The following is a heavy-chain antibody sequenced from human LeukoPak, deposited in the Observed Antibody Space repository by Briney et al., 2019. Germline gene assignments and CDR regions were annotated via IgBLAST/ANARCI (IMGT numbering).Heavy chain of an antibody. CDR1: GGSISSSSHY. CDR3: VRWQSGSMFHPP. CDR2: IYYSGTT. Sequence: SETLSLTCPVSGGSISSSSHYWGWIRQPPGKGLEWIGSIYYSGTTAYNPSLKSRVTISVDTSKNQFSLKLSSVTAADTAVYYCVRWQSGSMFHPPWGQGTLVTVSS. D-gene: IGHD3-10*02. J-gene: IGHJ5*02. V-gene: IGHV4-39*01.